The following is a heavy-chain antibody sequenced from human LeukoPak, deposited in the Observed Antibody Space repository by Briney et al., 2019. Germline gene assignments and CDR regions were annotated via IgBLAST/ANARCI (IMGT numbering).Heavy chain of an antibody. CDR2: IYTSGST. V-gene: IGHV4-61*02. CDR1: GGSISSGSYY. CDR3: AREMNYYGSGSLDI. J-gene: IGHJ3*02. D-gene: IGHD3-10*01. Sequence: PSQTLSLTCTASGGSISSGSYYWSWIRQPAGKGLEWIGRIYTSGSTNYNPSLKSLATITVDTTKNQFSLKLSSVTAADTAVYYCAREMNYYGSGSLDIWGQGTMATVSS.